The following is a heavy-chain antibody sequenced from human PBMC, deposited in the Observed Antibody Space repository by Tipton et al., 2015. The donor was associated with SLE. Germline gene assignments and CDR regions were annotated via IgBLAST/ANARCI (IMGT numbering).Heavy chain of an antibody. CDR3: ATEGSGWSHYMDV. D-gene: IGHD6-19*01. V-gene: IGHV4-39*07. J-gene: IGHJ6*03. CDR2: IYYSGST. Sequence: TLSLTCTVSGGSISSSSYYWGWIRQPPGKGLEWIGSIYYSGSTNYNPSLKSRVTISVDTSKNQFSLKLTSVTTADTAVYYCATEGSGWSHYMDVWGKGTTVTVSS. CDR1: GGSISSSSYY.